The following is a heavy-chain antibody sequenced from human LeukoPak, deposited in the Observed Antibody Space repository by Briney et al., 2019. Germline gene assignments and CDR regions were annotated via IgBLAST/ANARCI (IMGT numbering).Heavy chain of an antibody. V-gene: IGHV3-20*04. CDR1: GFTFDDYG. D-gene: IGHD3-10*01. CDR3: ARVGSFDYGMDV. CDR2: INWNGGST. Sequence: GGSLRLSCAASGFTFDDYGMSWVRHAPGKGLEWVSGINWNGGSTGYADSVKGRFTISRDNAKNSLYLQMNSLRAEDTALYYCARVGSFDYGMDVWGQGTTVTVSS. J-gene: IGHJ6*02.